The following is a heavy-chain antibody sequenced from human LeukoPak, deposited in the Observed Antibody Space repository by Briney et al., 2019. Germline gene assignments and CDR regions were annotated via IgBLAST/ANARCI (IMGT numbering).Heavy chain of an antibody. CDR2: ISYDGSNK. V-gene: IGHV3-30-3*01. CDR1: GFTFSSYA. J-gene: IGHJ5*02. Sequence: GGSLRLSCSASGFTFSSYAMHWVRQAPGKGLEWVAVISYDGSNKYYADSVKGRFTISRDNSKNTLYLQMNSLRAEDTAVYYCASEHYDFWSGHPAEWFDPWGQGTLVTVSS. CDR3: ASEHYDFWSGHPAEWFDP. D-gene: IGHD3-3*01.